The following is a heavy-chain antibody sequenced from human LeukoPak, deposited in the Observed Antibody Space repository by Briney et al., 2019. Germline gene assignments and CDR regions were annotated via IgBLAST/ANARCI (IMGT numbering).Heavy chain of an antibody. CDR1: GFSLITTGVG. V-gene: IGHV2-5*02. CDR3: AHYGDYRFLYYFDH. Sequence: ESGPTLVKPTQTLTLTRTFSGFSLITTGVGVGWIRQPPGKALEWLALIYWDDNKLYNPSLRSRLTITKDTSKNQVVLRLTNMDPVDTATYYCAHYGDYRFLYYFDHWGRGALVTVSS. D-gene: IGHD4-17*01. CDR2: IYWDDNK. J-gene: IGHJ4*02.